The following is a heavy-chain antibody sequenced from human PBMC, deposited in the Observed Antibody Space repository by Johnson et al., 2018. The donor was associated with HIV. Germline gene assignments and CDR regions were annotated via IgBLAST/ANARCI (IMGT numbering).Heavy chain of an antibody. CDR1: GFMFSSYW. V-gene: IGHV3-7*04. Sequence: VQLLESGGGLVQPGGSLRLSCAASGFMFSSYWMSWVRQAPGKGLEWVANIKQDGSDKYYVDSVKGRFTISRDNAKNSLYLQMNSLRAEDTAVYYCARGYSSGWYFAFDIWGQGTMVTVSS. CDR3: ARGYSSGWYFAFDI. D-gene: IGHD6-19*01. CDR2: IKQDGSDK. J-gene: IGHJ3*02.